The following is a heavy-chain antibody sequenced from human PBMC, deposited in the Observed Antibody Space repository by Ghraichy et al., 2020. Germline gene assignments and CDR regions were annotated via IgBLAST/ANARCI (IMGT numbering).Heavy chain of an antibody. Sequence: SETLSLTCTVSGGSISSYYWSWIRQPPGKGLEWIGYIYYSGSTNYNPSLKSRVTISVDTSKNQFSLKLSSVTAADTAVYYCARGRRINWGPGNGYFDYWGQGTLVTVSS. J-gene: IGHJ4*02. V-gene: IGHV4-59*01. CDR1: GGSISSYY. CDR2: IYYSGST. CDR3: ARGRRINWGPGNGYFDY. D-gene: IGHD7-27*01.